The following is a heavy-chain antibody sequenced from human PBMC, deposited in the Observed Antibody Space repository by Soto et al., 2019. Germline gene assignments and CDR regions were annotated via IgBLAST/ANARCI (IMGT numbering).Heavy chain of an antibody. J-gene: IGHJ4*02. CDR3: ARSTAGQWVLFDY. Sequence: PSYTMALRCTVSGDSVSDRADYWGWIRQPPGKGLEWIGSMHYTGSTYYNPSLKSRVTISVDTSENQFSLKLSSVTAADTAVYYCARSTAGQWVLFDYWGQGAVVTVPS. D-gene: IGHD6-19*01. CDR1: GDSVSDRADY. V-gene: IGHV4-39*01. CDR2: MHYTGST.